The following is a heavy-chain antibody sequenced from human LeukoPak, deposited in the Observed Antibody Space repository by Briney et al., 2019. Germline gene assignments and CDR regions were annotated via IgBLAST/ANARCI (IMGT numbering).Heavy chain of an antibody. CDR1: GYSFTGYH. V-gene: IGHV1-2*02. J-gene: IGHJ3*01. CDR2: VNPKTGGT. D-gene: IGHD3-3*01. CDR3: AREFSSKLEWLAYVTGDDAFDV. Sequence: GASVKVSCKAFGYSFTGYHLHWVRQAPRQGLEWMGWVNPKTGGTNYARKFQGRVTMTRDTSINTVNMELSRLTSDDTAVYYCAREFSSKLEWLAYVTGDDAFDVWGQGTMFTVS.